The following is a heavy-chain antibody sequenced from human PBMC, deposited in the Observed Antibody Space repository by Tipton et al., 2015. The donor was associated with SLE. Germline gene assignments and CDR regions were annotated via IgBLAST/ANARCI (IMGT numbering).Heavy chain of an antibody. CDR3: ARDTDWFDFDY. D-gene: IGHD3-9*01. V-gene: IGHV4-38-2*02. CDR2: LYQTATT. CDR1: GYSISSGHY. J-gene: IGHJ4*02. Sequence: LRLSCTVSGYSISSGHYWGWVRQPPGKGLEWIGSLYQTATTDYNPSLKSRVTISVDKSKNQFSLKLSSVTAADTAVYFCARDTDWFDFDYWGQGTLVTVSS.